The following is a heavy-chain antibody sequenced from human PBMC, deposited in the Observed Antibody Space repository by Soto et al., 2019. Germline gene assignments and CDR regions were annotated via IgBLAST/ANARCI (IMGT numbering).Heavy chain of an antibody. Sequence: QVQLVQSGAEVKKPGSSVKVSCKASGGTFSSYAISWVRQAPGQGLEWMGGIIPIFGTANYAQKFQGRVTITADESTNTAYMELSSLRSEDTAVYYCASSRDFWSGYYTGINYGMDVWGQGTTVTVSS. CDR1: GGTFSSYA. D-gene: IGHD3-3*01. CDR2: IIPIFGTA. V-gene: IGHV1-69*12. J-gene: IGHJ6*02. CDR3: ASSRDFWSGYYTGINYGMDV.